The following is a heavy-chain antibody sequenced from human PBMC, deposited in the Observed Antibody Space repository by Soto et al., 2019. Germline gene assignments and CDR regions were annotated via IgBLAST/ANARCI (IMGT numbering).Heavy chain of an antibody. D-gene: IGHD3-16*01. CDR1: GGSIGGYY. V-gene: IGHV4-59*01. Sequence: SETLSLTCSVSGGSIGGYYWSWIRQPPGKGLEWTGYIYYSGSTNYNPSLKSRVTISVDTSKNQFSLKLSSVTAADTAVYYCARRYGGNFDYWGQGTLVTVSS. CDR2: IYYSGST. CDR3: ARRYGGNFDY. J-gene: IGHJ4*02.